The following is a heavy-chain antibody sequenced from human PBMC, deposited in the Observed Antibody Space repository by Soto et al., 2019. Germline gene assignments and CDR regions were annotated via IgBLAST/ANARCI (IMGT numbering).Heavy chain of an antibody. CDR2: IRNDGSDK. Sequence: XGSLILSCAASGVIFSRYGIHWVRQAPGKGLEWVALIRNDGSDKYYAESVTGRFTISRDNSKNTVYLQMNSLRAEDTALYFCARAPRLAPFDIWGQGKMVTVSS. V-gene: IGHV3-33*01. CDR3: ARAPRLAPFDI. J-gene: IGHJ3*02. D-gene: IGHD6-19*01. CDR1: GVIFSRYG.